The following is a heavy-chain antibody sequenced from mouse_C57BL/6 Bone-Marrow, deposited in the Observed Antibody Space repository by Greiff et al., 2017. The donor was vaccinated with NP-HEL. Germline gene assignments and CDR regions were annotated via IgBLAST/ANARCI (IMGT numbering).Heavy chain of an antibody. D-gene: IGHD1-1*01. J-gene: IGHJ3*01. V-gene: IGHV14-1*01. CDR3: TSYGSSYVSWFAY. CDR2: IDPEDGDT. CDR1: GFNIKDYY. Sequence: VKLQQSGAELVRPGASVKLSCTASGFNIKDYYMHWVKQRPEQGLEWIGRIDPEDGDTEYAPKFQGKATMTADTSSNPAYLQLSSLTSEDTAVYYCTSYGSSYVSWFAYWGQGTLVTVSA.